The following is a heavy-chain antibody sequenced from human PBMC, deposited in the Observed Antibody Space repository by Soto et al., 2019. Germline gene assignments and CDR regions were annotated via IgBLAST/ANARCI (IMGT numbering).Heavy chain of an antibody. CDR1: GGSFSGYY. J-gene: IGHJ6*02. Sequence: SETLSLTCAVYGGSFSGYYWSWIRQPPGKGLEWIGEINHSGSTNYNPSLKSRVTISVDTSKNQFSLKLSSVTAADTAVYYCATHKGGYCSSTSCYAGYYYYGMDVWGQGTTVTVS. CDR2: INHSGST. CDR3: ATHKGGYCSSTSCYAGYYYYGMDV. V-gene: IGHV4-34*01. D-gene: IGHD2-2*01.